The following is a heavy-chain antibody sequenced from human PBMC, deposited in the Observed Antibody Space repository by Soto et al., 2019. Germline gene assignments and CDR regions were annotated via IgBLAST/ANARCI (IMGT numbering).Heavy chain of an antibody. D-gene: IGHD2-21*02. V-gene: IGHV1-3*01. CDR2: INAGNGNT. CDR1: GYTFTSYA. Sequence: QVQLVQSGAEVKKPGASVKVSCKASGYTFTSYAMHWVRQAPGQRLEWMGWINAGNGNTKYSQKFQGRVTITRDTSARTAYMELSSLRSEDTAVYYCARAPSWGGDFYWGQGTLVTVSS. CDR3: ARAPSWGGDFY. J-gene: IGHJ4*02.